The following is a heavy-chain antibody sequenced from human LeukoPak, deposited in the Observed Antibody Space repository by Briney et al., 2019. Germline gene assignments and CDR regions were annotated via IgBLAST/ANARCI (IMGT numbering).Heavy chain of an antibody. V-gene: IGHV1-18*01. CDR2: IRRNNGNT. CDR1: GYIFTLYG. CDR3: ARDDYDLLSANH. D-gene: IGHD3-22*01. Sequence: ASVKVSCKASGYIFTLYGISWVRQAPGQGLEWMGWIRRNNGNTNYARKFRDRVTMTTDTSTSTAYMELRSLRSDDTAVYYCARDDYDLLSANHWGQGTLVTVSS. J-gene: IGHJ4*02.